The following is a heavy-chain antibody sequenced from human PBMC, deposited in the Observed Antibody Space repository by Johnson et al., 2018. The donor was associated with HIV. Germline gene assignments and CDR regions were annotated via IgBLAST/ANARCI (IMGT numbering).Heavy chain of an antibody. CDR1: GFTFSSYA. J-gene: IGHJ3*02. V-gene: IGHV3-7*01. CDR2: IKQDGSEK. CDR3: AREALDAFDI. Sequence: VLLVESGGGLVQPGRSLRLSCAASGFTFSSYAMSWVRQAPGKGLEWVANIKQDGSEKYYVDSVKGRFTISRDNAKNSLYLQMNSLRAEDTAVYYCAREALDAFDIWGQGTMVTVSS.